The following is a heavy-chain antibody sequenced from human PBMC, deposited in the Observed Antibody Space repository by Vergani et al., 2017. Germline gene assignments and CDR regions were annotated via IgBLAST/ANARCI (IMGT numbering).Heavy chain of an antibody. CDR2: ISPYNHKT. V-gene: IGHV1-18*04. CDR3: ARSQMTTNDFGL. J-gene: IGHJ4*02. CDR1: GYTFVNHP. D-gene: IGHD5-24*01. Sequence: QAQLGQSDSEVKKPGDSGTLPCKTSGYTFVNHPITWVRQAPGQGLEWMGWISPYNHKTLYSQKVEGRVNMTSDTTSSTVFLELRRLTSDDTAIYYCARSQMTTNDFGLWVRGALVAVSS.